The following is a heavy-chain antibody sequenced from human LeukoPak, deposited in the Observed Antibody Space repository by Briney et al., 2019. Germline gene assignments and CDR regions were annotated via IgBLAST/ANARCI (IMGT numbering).Heavy chain of an antibody. J-gene: IGHJ5*02. CDR3: ARHFVDIVVVPAASFNWFDP. D-gene: IGHD2-2*01. V-gene: IGHV4-39*01. CDR1: GGSISSSSYY. CDR2: IYYSGST. Sequence: SETLSLTCTVSGGSISSSSYYWGWIRQPPGKGLDWIGSIYYSGSTYYNPSLKSRVTISVDTSKNQFSLKLSSVTAADTAVYYCARHFVDIVVVPAASFNWFDPWGQGTLVTVSS.